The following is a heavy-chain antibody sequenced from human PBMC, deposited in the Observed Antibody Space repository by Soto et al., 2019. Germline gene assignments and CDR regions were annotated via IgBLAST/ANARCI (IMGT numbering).Heavy chain of an antibody. CDR3: ARGLEGYGENYYYYYGMDV. V-gene: IGHV6-1*01. CDR1: GDSVSSNSAA. CDR2: TYYRSKWYN. Sequence: PSQTLSLTCAISGDSVSSNSAAWNWIRQSPSRGLKWLGRTYYRSKWYNDYAVSVKSRITINPDTSKNQFSLQLNSVTPEDTAVYYCARGLEGYGENYYYYYGMDVWGQGTTVTVSS. D-gene: IGHD3-10*01. J-gene: IGHJ6*02.